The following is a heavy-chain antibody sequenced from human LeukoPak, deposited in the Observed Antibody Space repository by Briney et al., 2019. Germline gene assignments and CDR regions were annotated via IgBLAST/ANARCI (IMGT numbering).Heavy chain of an antibody. Sequence: SVKVSCKASGGTFSSYAISWVRQAPGQGLEWMGGIIPIFGTANYAQKFQGRVTITADKSTSTAYMELSSLRSEDTAVYYCAREMGARQQLVAFDIWGQGTMVTVSS. CDR3: AREMGARQQLVAFDI. CDR2: IIPIFGTA. CDR1: GGTFSSYA. J-gene: IGHJ3*02. D-gene: IGHD6-13*01. V-gene: IGHV1-69*06.